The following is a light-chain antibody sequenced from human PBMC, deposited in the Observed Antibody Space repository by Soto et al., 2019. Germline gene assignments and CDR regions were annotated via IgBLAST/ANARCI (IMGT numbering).Light chain of an antibody. CDR1: ESGSSSY. J-gene: IGKJ1*01. Sequence: ILGTRSASTLTLSPGAKATLSCRASESGSSSYLAWYQQKPGQATRHLNNRATSRATGIPDRFSGSGCGTDFTRASRRLEPEDFAVYYFQLYRGTFGQGTKVDIK. CDR2: RAT. V-gene: IGKV3-20*01. CDR3: QLYRGT.